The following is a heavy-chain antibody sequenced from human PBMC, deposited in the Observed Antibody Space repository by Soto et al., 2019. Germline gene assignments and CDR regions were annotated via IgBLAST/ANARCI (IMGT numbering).Heavy chain of an antibody. J-gene: IGHJ6*03. Sequence: PSETLSLTCTVSGGSISSYYWSWIRQPPGKGLEWIGYIYYSGSTNYNPSLKSRVTISVDTSKNQFSLKLSSVTAADTAVYYCARVPPSNGDYVYVYYYYYMDVWGKGTTVTVSS. V-gene: IGHV4-59*01. CDR3: ARVPPSNGDYVYVYYYYYMDV. CDR2: IYYSGST. D-gene: IGHD4-17*01. CDR1: GGSISSYY.